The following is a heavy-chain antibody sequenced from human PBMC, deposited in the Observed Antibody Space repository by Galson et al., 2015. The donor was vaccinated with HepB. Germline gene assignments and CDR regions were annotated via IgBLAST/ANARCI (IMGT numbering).Heavy chain of an antibody. CDR1: GFTFSDYY. D-gene: IGHD2-8*01. V-gene: IGHV3-11*06. Sequence: SLRLSCAASGFTFSDYYMSWIRQAPGKGLEWVSYISSSSSYTNYADSVKGRFTISRDSAKNSLYLQMNSLRAEDTAVYYCARVRGMVYAIPPDYWGRGTLVTVSS. CDR2: ISSSSSYT. CDR3: ARVRGMVYAIPPDY. J-gene: IGHJ4*02.